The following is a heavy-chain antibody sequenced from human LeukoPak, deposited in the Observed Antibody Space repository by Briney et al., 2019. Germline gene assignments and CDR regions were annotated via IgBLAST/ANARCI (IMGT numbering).Heavy chain of an antibody. Sequence: PSQTLSLTCTVSGGSISSVSYYWSWIRQPAGKGLEWIGRIYSSGSTNYNPSLKSRVTISIDTSKNQFSLKLSSVTAADTAVYYCARDSLGIPAAGHYWGQGTLVTVSS. CDR2: IYSSGST. CDR1: GGSISSVSYY. CDR3: ARDSLGIPAAGHY. D-gene: IGHD6-13*01. J-gene: IGHJ4*02. V-gene: IGHV4-61*02.